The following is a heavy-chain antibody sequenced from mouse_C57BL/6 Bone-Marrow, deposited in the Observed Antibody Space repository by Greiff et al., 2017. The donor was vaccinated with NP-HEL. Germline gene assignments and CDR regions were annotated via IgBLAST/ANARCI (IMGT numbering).Heavy chain of an antibody. Sequence: QVQLKQSGAELVRPGTSVKVSCKASGYAFTNYLMEWVKLRPGQGLEWIGVINPGSGGPNYNEKFKGKATLTADKSSSTAYMQLSSLTSEDSAVYFCACYDGYRRWFAYWGQGTLVTVSA. D-gene: IGHD2-3*01. J-gene: IGHJ3*01. CDR2: INPGSGGP. CDR3: ACYDGYRRWFAY. V-gene: IGHV1-54*01. CDR1: GYAFTNYL.